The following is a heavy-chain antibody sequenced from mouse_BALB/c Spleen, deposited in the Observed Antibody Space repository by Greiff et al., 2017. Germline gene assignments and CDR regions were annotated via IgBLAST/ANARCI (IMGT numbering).Heavy chain of an antibody. CDR2: IWAGGST. CDR3: ARAYLLLPYFDY. J-gene: IGHJ2*01. D-gene: IGHD1-1*01. Sequence: VQVVESGPGLVAPSQSLSITCTVSGFSLTSYGVHWVRQPPGKGLEWLGVIWAGGSTNYNSALMSRLSISKDNSKSQVFLKMNSLQTDDTAMYYCARAYLLLPYFDYWGQGTTLTVSS. CDR1: GFSLTSYG. V-gene: IGHV2-9*02.